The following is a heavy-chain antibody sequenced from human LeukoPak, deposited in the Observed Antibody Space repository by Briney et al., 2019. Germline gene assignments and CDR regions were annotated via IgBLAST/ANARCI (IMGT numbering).Heavy chain of an antibody. J-gene: IGHJ4*02. D-gene: IGHD2-2*01. CDR2: INHSGST. CDR1: GGSFSGYY. Sequence: ASETLSLTCAVYGGSFSGYYWSWIRQPPGKGLEWIGEINHSGSTNYNPSLKSRVTISVDTSKNQFSLKLSSVTAADTAVYYCARPAVPADPTPYFDYRGQGTLVTVSS. V-gene: IGHV4-34*01. CDR3: ARPAVPADPTPYFDY.